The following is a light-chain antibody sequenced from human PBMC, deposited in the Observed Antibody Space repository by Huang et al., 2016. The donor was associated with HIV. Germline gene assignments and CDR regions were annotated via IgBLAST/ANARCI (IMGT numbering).Light chain of an antibody. J-gene: IGKJ2*01. CDR1: PRVSDTH. V-gene: IGKV3-20*01. CDR2: GTS. CDR3: QQFHSSPYT. Sequence: EIVITQSPDTLSLSPGTRAALSCRASPRVSDTHSVWSQQKPGQPPRLLMYGTSTRVPGVPDRCSCSGSGSDFTLTISRLEPEDFALYFCQQFHSSPYTFGQGTKLEIK.